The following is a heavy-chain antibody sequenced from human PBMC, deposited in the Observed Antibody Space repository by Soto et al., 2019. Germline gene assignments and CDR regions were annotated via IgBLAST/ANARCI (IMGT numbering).Heavy chain of an antibody. CDR2: IKSKLDGETL. V-gene: IGHV3-15*07. Sequence: EGQLVESGGGLVKPGGSLRLSCAASGFTFSNVWMTWVRQAPGKGLEWVGRIKSKLDGETLDYAAPVKGRFTISRDDSKNMLYLQMNSLKTEDTGVYYCTPLALKYNSDWYEFSDWGQGTLVTVSS. CDR3: TPLALKYNSDWYEFSD. D-gene: IGHD6-19*01. J-gene: IGHJ4*02. CDR1: GFTFSNVW.